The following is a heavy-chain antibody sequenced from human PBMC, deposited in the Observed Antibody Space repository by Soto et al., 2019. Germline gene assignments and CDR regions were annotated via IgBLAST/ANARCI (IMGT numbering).Heavy chain of an antibody. D-gene: IGHD3-16*02. CDR2: INVGDDKT. CDR1: GKSFDNFA. V-gene: IGHV1-3*01. J-gene: IGHJ4*02. Sequence: QVQLVQSGAEVKKPGASVKVSCKVSGKSFDNFAVHWVRQTPGQRPEWMGRINVGDDKTKYSEKFEGRVIVSYDTSASTGYMELSVLSSEDTAVYYCARAKYDYIWGSYHPFDQWGQGTQVTVAS. CDR3: ARAKYDYIWGSYHPFDQ.